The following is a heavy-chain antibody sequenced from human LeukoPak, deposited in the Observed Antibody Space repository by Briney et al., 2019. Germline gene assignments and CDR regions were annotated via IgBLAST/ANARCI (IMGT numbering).Heavy chain of an antibody. CDR1: GGSITSYY. Sequence: RASETLSLTCTVSGGSITSYYWSWIRQPAGKGLEWIGRIYTTGSTYYNHFLKSRVTMAVDTSKNQFSLKLSSVTAADTAVYYCARGLAAAGNWGQGTLVTVSS. D-gene: IGHD6-13*01. CDR3: ARGLAAAGN. V-gene: IGHV4-4*07. J-gene: IGHJ4*02. CDR2: IYTTGST.